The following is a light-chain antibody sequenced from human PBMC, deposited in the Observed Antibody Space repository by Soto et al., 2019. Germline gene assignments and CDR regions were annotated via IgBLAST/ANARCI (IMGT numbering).Light chain of an antibody. CDR1: QSVRSSH. J-gene: IGKJ2*01. V-gene: IGKV3-20*01. Sequence: EIVLTQSPVTLSLSPGERATLSCRASQSVRSSHLAWYQQKAGQAPRLLIYGASSGATGIPDRFSGSGSGTDFTLTISRLEPEDFAIYYCQQYGGVPYTFGQGTKVDIK. CDR3: QQYGGVPYT. CDR2: GAS.